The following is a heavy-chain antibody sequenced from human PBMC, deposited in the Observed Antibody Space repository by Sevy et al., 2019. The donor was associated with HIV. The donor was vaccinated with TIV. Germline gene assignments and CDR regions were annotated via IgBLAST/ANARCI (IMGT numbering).Heavy chain of an antibody. CDR3: ARVDLPPGIAAAGSYYGMDV. CDR1: GYKFTRYW. V-gene: IGHV5-51*01. J-gene: IGHJ6*02. Sequence: GESLKISCKGFGYKFTRYWIGWVRQMPGKGLEWMGIIYPGVSDTRYSPSFQGQVTISADKSISTAYLQWSSLKASDTAMYYCARVDLPPGIAAAGSYYGMDVWGQGTTVTVSS. CDR2: IYPGVSDT. D-gene: IGHD6-13*01.